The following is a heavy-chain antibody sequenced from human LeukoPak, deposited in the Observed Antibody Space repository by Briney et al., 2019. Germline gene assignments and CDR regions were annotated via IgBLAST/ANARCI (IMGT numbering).Heavy chain of an antibody. D-gene: IGHD5-18*01. Sequence: GGSLRLSCAASGFTFSSYSMNWVRQAPGKGLDWVSYISSSTSTIYYADSVKGRFTIFRDNAKNSLYLQMNSLRAEDTAVYYCARLYRIQLWPIGPNYYYYMDVWGKGTTVTVSS. CDR1: GFTFSSYS. J-gene: IGHJ6*03. V-gene: IGHV3-48*01. CDR2: ISSSTSTI. CDR3: ARLYRIQLWPIGPNYYYYMDV.